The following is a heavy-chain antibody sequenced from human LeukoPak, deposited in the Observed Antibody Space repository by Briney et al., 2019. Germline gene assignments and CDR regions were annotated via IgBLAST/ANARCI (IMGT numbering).Heavy chain of an antibody. J-gene: IGHJ4*02. V-gene: IGHV4-59*06. CDR1: GGSISSYY. Sequence: SETLSLTCTVSGGSISSYYWSWIRQHPGKGLEWIGYIYYSGSTYYNPSLKSRVTISVDTSKNQFSLKLSSVTAADTAVYYCARDQKYYYDSSGYYGGLDYWGQGTLVTVSS. D-gene: IGHD3-22*01. CDR2: IYYSGST. CDR3: ARDQKYYYDSSGYYGGLDY.